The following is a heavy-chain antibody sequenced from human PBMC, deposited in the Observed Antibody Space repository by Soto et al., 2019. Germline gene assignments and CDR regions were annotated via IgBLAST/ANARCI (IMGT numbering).Heavy chain of an antibody. Sequence: QVQLQESGPGLVKPSETLSLTCSVSGGSLSGHYWSWVRQTPGKGLEWIGYIYYSVRTNYNPSRKSPVHISVDPAKTRFSLRLTSVTAADTAVSYCARGPYYDLIWNYYYMDVWGKGTTVTVSS. CDR2: IYYSVRT. J-gene: IGHJ6*03. V-gene: IGHV4-59*08. CDR1: GGSLSGHY. D-gene: IGHD3-16*01. CDR3: ARGPYYDLIWNYYYMDV.